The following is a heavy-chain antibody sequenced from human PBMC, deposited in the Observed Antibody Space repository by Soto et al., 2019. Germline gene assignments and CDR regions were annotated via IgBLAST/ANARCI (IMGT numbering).Heavy chain of an antibody. CDR1: GGAIGGYY. J-gene: IGHJ5*02. Sequence: PSETLCLTCSLSGGAIGGYYWSWIRQPPGKALEWIGYVSYSGSTDYHPSLKSRVSISIDTSKNQFSLKMISVTAADTAVYYCARHGSESGWFFFDHWGQGALVTVSS. D-gene: IGHD6-19*01. CDR3: ARHGSESGWFFFDH. CDR2: VSYSGST. V-gene: IGHV4-59*08.